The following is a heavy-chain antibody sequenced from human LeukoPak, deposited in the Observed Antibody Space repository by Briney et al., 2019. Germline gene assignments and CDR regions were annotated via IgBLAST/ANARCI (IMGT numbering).Heavy chain of an antibody. V-gene: IGHV4-39*01. D-gene: IGHD4-23*01. J-gene: IGHJ3*02. CDR1: GGSISSSSYY. CDR2: IYYSGST. CDR3: ARPTVVTLDDAFDI. Sequence: PSETLSLTCTVSGGSISSSSYYWGWIRQPPGKGLEWIGSIYYSGSTYYNPSLKSRVTISVDTSKNQFSLKLSSVTAADTAVYYCARPTVVTLDDAFDIWGQGTMVTVSS.